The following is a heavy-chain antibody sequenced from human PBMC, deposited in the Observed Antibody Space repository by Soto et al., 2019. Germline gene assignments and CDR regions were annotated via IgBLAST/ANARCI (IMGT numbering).Heavy chain of an antibody. Sequence: PGGSLRLSCAASGFTFSSYSMNWVRQAPGKGLEWVSSISSSSSYIYYADSVKGRFTISRDNAKNSLYLQMNSLRAEDTAVYYCARDPESYSSSSSSGFDDWGQGTLVTVSS. J-gene: IGHJ4*02. CDR2: ISSSSSYI. CDR3: ARDPESYSSSSSSGFDD. V-gene: IGHV3-21*01. CDR1: GFTFSSYS. D-gene: IGHD6-6*01.